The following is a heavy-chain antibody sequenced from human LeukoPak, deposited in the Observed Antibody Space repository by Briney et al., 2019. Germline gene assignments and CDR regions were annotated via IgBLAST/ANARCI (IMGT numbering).Heavy chain of an antibody. Sequence: PGGSLRLSCAASGFTFSSYWMHWVRQAPGKGLEWVANVKQDGSEKYYVDSVKGRFTISRDNAKNSLYLQMNSLRAEDTAVYYCARDSEMATQSGLYDAFDIWGQGTMVTVSS. CDR1: GFTFSSYW. CDR2: VKQDGSEK. V-gene: IGHV3-7*01. J-gene: IGHJ3*02. D-gene: IGHD5-24*01. CDR3: ARDSEMATQSGLYDAFDI.